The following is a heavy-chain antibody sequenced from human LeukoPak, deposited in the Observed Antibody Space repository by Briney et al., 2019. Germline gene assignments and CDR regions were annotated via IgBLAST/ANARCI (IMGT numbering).Heavy chain of an antibody. CDR1: GFTFSSYG. CDR2: ILYDGSNK. Sequence: GGSLRLSCAASGFTFSSYGMHWVRQAPGKGLEWVAVILYDGSNKYYADSVKGRFTISRDNSKNTLYLQMNSLRAEDTAVYYCAGDPAVIAAAGVCLDYWGQGTLVTVSS. V-gene: IGHV3-33*01. CDR3: AGDPAVIAAAGVCLDY. J-gene: IGHJ4*02. D-gene: IGHD6-13*01.